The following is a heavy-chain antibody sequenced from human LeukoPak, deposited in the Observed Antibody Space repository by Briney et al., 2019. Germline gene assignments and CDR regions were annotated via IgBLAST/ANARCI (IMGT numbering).Heavy chain of an antibody. J-gene: IGHJ4*02. CDR3: ARRAVGATGSFDY. Sequence: GGSLRLSCAASGFTFSSYEMNWVRQAPGKGLEWGSYISSSGSTIYYADSVKGRFTISSDNAKNSLYLQMNSLRAEDTAVYYCARRAVGATGSFDYWGQGTLVTVSS. CDR2: ISSSGSTI. V-gene: IGHV3-48*03. D-gene: IGHD1-26*01. CDR1: GFTFSSYE.